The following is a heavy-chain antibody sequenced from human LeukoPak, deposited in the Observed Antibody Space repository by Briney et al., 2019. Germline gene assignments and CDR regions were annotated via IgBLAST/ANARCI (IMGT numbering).Heavy chain of an antibody. CDR1: GFTFSSYT. Sequence: PGGSLRLSCAASGFTFSSYTMNWVRQAPGKGLEWVSYITGSGSTVYYADSVKGRFTISRDNSKNTLYLQMNSLRAEDTAVYYCAKDGSSKDIVANTAMAHFDYWGQGTLVTVSS. V-gene: IGHV3-48*01. J-gene: IGHJ4*02. CDR2: ITGSGSTV. D-gene: IGHD5-12*01. CDR3: AKDGSSKDIVANTAMAHFDY.